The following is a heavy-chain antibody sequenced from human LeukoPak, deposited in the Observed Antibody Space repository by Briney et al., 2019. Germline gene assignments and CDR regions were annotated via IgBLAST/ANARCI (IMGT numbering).Heavy chain of an antibody. CDR2: IYYSGST. CDR3: AGTSIVVVVAAIQHFDY. V-gene: IGHV4-59*08. D-gene: IGHD2-15*01. J-gene: IGHJ4*02. Sequence: TPSETLSLTCTVSGGSISSYYWSWIRQPPGKGLELIGYIYYSGSTNYNPSLRSRVTISVDTSKNQFSLKLSSVTAADTAVYYCAGTSIVVVVAAIQHFDYWGQGTLVTVSS. CDR1: GGSISSYY.